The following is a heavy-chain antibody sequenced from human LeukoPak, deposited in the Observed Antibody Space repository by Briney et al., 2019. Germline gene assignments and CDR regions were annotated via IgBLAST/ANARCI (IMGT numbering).Heavy chain of an antibody. Sequence: GASVKVSCKASGYTFTGYYMHWVRQAPGQGLEWMGWINPNSGGTNYAQKLQGRVTMIRDTSISTAYMELSRLRSDDTAVYYCARDLMGATDMGAPDYWGQGTLVTVSS. D-gene: IGHD1-26*01. CDR2: INPNSGGT. J-gene: IGHJ4*02. CDR1: GYTFTGYY. V-gene: IGHV1-2*02. CDR3: ARDLMGATDMGAPDY.